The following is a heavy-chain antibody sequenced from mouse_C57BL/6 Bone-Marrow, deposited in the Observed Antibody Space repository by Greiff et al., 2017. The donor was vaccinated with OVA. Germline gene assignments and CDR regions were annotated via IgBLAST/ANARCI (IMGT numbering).Heavy chain of an antibody. CDR1: GYTFASYW. CDR2: IYPGSGST. CDR3: AREDPRGDY. J-gene: IGHJ2*01. Sequence: QVQLQQPGAELVKPGASVKMSCKASGYTFASYWITWVKQRPGQGLEWIGDIYPGSGSTNYNEKFKSKATLTVETSSSTAYMQLSSLTSEDSAVYYCAREDPRGDYWGQGTTRTVSS. V-gene: IGHV1-55*01.